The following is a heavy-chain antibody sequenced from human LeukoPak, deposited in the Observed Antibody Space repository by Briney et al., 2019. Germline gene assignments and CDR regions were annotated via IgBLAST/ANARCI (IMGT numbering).Heavy chain of an antibody. CDR1: GGSISSGSHY. D-gene: IGHD2-21*02. CDR3: ARDCGGDCGDYFDY. V-gene: IGHV4-61*02. CDR2: IYTSGST. Sequence: SETLSLTCTVSGGSISSGSHYWSWIRQPAGKGLEWIGRIYTSGSTNYNPSLKSRVTISVDTSKNQFSLKLSSVTAADTAVYYCARDCGGDCGDYFDYWGQGTLVTVSS. J-gene: IGHJ4*02.